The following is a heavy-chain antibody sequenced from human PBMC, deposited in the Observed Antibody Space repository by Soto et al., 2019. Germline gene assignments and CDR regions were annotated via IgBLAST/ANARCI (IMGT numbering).Heavy chain of an antibody. J-gene: IGHJ6*02. CDR2: IIPIFGTA. Sequence: SVKVSCKASGGTFSSYAISWVRQAPGQGLEWMGGIIPIFGTANYAQKFQGRVTITADESTSTAYMELSSLRSEDTAVYYCARGDIVVVPAAIVSYYYYGMDVWGQGXTVTVSS. D-gene: IGHD2-2*02. CDR1: GGTFSSYA. CDR3: ARGDIVVVPAAIVSYYYYGMDV. V-gene: IGHV1-69*13.